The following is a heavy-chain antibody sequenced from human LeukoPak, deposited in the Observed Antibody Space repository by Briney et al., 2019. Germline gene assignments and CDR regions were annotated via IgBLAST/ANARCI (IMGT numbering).Heavy chain of an antibody. CDR1: KFTFSHYG. CDR3: VKEYHSRGFGAYFDY. Sequence: GGSLRLSCTASKFTFSHYGMQWVRQAPGKGLEWVAVISSDGSIKIYADSAKGRFTLSRDNSINTVDLQMNSLRAEDTAVYYCVKEYHSRGFGAYFDYWGQGTLVTVSS. CDR2: ISSDGSIK. V-gene: IGHV3-30*18. D-gene: IGHD3-3*01. J-gene: IGHJ4*02.